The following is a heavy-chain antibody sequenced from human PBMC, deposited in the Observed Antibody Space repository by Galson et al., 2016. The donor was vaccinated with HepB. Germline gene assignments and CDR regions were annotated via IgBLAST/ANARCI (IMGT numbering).Heavy chain of an antibody. CDR2: IYHTGST. V-gene: IGHV4-39*01. D-gene: IGHD6-19*01. Sequence: SETLSLTCSVSGGSTSTYSYYWGWIRQSPEKGLEWIGNIYHTGSTYYNPSLKSRVTMSIDTSNNHFSMNLTSVTAADTGVFYCARQATSGWYDSWGQGSLVIVSS. J-gene: IGHJ5*02. CDR3: ARQATSGWYDS. CDR1: GGSTSTYSYY.